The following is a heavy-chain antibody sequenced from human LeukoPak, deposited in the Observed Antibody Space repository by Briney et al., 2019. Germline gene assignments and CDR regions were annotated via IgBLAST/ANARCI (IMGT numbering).Heavy chain of an antibody. Sequence: GGSLRLSCAASGFTFDDYGMSWVRQAPGRGLEWVSGINWNGGSTGYADSVKGRFTISRDNAKNSLYLQMNSLRAEDTAMYYCARDGWFGDYNWFDPWGQGTLVTVSS. CDR2: INWNGGST. D-gene: IGHD3-10*01. CDR1: GFTFDDYG. V-gene: IGHV3-20*04. J-gene: IGHJ5*02. CDR3: ARDGWFGDYNWFDP.